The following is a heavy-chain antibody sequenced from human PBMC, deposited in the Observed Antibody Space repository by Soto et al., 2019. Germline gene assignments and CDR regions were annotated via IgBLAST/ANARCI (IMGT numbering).Heavy chain of an antibody. CDR3: ARGVLPPGWFDP. V-gene: IGHV4-4*07. CDR2: IYSRGST. J-gene: IGHJ5*02. D-gene: IGHD3-10*01. Sequence: QPAGKGLEWIGRIYSRGSTNYNPSLKSRVTMSVDTSKNQFSLKLSSVTAADTAVYYCARGVLPPGWFDPWGQGTLVTVSS.